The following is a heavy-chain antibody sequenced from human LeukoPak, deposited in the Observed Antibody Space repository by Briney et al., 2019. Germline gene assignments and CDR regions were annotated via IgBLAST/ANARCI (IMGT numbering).Heavy chain of an antibody. J-gene: IGHJ3*02. CDR3: ARGGAGPGSRGDAFDI. CDR2: INPNSGGT. D-gene: IGHD1-14*01. V-gene: IGHV1-2*02. CDR1: GYTFTQYY. Sequence: GASVTVSRMASGYTFTQYYMHWVRQAPGQGREGMGWINPNSGGTNYAQNFQGRVTMPRATSISTAYMELSRLRSDDTAVYYCARGGAGPGSRGDAFDIWGQGTMVAVSS.